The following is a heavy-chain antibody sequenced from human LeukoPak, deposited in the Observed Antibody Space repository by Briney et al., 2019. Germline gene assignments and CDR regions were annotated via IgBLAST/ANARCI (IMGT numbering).Heavy chain of an antibody. CDR2: IYHSGST. Sequence: SGTLSLTYAVSGGSISSSNWWSWVRQPPGKGLEWIGEIYHSGSTNYNPSLKSRVTISVDKSKNQFSLKLSSVTAADTAVYYCARARYDFWSGYYPAPYYFDYWGQGTLVTVSS. V-gene: IGHV4-4*02. J-gene: IGHJ4*02. CDR3: ARARYDFWSGYYPAPYYFDY. CDR1: GGSISSSNW. D-gene: IGHD3-3*01.